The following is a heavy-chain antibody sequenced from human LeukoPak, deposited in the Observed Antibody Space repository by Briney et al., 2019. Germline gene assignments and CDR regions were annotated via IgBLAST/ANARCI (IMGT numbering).Heavy chain of an antibody. V-gene: IGHV3-21*01. CDR3: ATPRLRFLDWFDP. CDR1: GFTFSSYS. CDR2: ISSSSSYI. Sequence: GGSLRLSCAASGFTFSSYSMNWVRQAPGKGLEWVSSISSSSSYIYYADSVKGRFTISRDNAKNSLYLQMNSLRAEDTAVYYCATPRLRFLDWFDPWGQGTLVTVSS. D-gene: IGHD3-3*01. J-gene: IGHJ5*02.